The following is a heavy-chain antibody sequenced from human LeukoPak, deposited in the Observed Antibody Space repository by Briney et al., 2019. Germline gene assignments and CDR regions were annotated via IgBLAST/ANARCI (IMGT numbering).Heavy chain of an antibody. CDR1: GYFISTCM. V-gene: IGHV5-51*01. J-gene: IGHJ4*02. CDR2: IYPDDSAT. Sequence: GESLQISADVAGYFISTCMICVLRQMPGKGLEWMGNIYPDDSATRYSPSFQGQVTISADKSIRTAHRKWSSLKASDTAMFCIAVGEMPKMAANRHYTYSWGQGTLVTVSS. D-gene: IGHD1-26*01. CDR3: AVGEMPKMAANRHYTYS.